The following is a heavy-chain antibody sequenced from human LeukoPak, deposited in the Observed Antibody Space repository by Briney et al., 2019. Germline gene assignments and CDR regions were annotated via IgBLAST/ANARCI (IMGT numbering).Heavy chain of an antibody. CDR1: GFTFSNAW. CDR2: IKSKTDGGTT. D-gene: IGHD3-22*01. CDR3: TTVPESPYYCDSSGYFNFDY. Sequence: PGGSLRLSCAASGFTFSNAWMSWVRQAPGKGLEWVGRIKSKTDGGTTDYAAPVKGRFTISRDDSKNTLYLQMNSLKTEDTAVYYCTTVPESPYYCDSSGYFNFDYWGQGTLVTVSS. J-gene: IGHJ4*02. V-gene: IGHV3-15*01.